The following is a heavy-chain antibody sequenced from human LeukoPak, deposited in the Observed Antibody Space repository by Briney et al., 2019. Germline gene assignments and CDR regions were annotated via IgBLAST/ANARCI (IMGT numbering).Heavy chain of an antibody. CDR2: FDPEDGET. CDR1: GYTLTELS. V-gene: IGHV1-24*01. D-gene: IGHD5-24*01. CDR3: AGMATTVNWFDP. Sequence: ASVKVSCKVSGYTLTELSMHWVRQAPGKGLEWMGGFDPEDGETIYAQKFQGRVTMTEDTSTDTAYMELSSLRSEDTAVYYCAGMATTVNWFDPWGQGTLVTVSS. J-gene: IGHJ5*02.